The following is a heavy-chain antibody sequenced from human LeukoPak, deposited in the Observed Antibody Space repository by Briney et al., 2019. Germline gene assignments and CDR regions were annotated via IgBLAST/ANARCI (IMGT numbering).Heavy chain of an antibody. CDR1: GGSISSYY. CDR3: ARDGGYCTNGVCYAFLDY. Sequence: SETLSLTCTVSGGSISSYYWSWIRQPAGKELEWIGRIYTSGSTNYNPSLKSRVTMSVDTSKNQFSLKLSSVTAADTAVYYCARDGGYCTNGVCYAFLDYWGQGTLVTVSS. D-gene: IGHD2-8*01. V-gene: IGHV4-4*07. J-gene: IGHJ4*02. CDR2: IYTSGST.